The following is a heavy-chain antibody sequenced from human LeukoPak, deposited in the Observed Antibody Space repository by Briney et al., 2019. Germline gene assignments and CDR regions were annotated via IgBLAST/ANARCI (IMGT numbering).Heavy chain of an antibody. V-gene: IGHV1-8*01. Sequence: ASAKVSCKASGYTFTNFDINWVRQATGQGLEWIGWMNPNNGNTGYAQKFQGRVIMTMNTSITTAYMELSSLISEDTVVYYCARGPQWSGDYYSIDVWGRGTTVTVSS. D-gene: IGHD6-19*01. CDR3: ARGPQWSGDYYSIDV. J-gene: IGHJ6*03. CDR2: MNPNNGNT. CDR1: GYTFTNFD.